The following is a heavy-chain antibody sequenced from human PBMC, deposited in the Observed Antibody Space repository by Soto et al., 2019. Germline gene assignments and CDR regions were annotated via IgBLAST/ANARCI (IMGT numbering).Heavy chain of an antibody. CDR3: ATVDRAMVQVSHYSYYYSMDV. V-gene: IGHV3-15*01. D-gene: IGHD5-18*01. Sequence: GGSLRLSCAASGFTSSDAWMSWVRQAPGKGLEWVGRIKSNSDGATTDYAAPVKGRFTISRDDSTNMLYLQMSSLKTEDTAVYYCATVDRAMVQVSHYSYYYSMDVWGQGTTVTVSS. CDR2: IKSNSDGATT. J-gene: IGHJ6*02. CDR1: GFTSSDAW.